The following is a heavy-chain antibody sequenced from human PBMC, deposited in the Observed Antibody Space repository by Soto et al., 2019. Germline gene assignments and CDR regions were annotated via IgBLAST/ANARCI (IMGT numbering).Heavy chain of an antibody. J-gene: IGHJ4*02. CDR3: ARDHRYCSGGSCYLWEY. V-gene: IGHV4-59*01. Sequence: TSETLSLTCTVSGGSISNYYWSWIRQAPGKGLEWIGFIYSSGSTNYNPSLKSRVTMSLDTSKNQFSLRLSSVTAADTAVYYCARDHRYCSGGSCYLWEYWGQGTLVTVSS. D-gene: IGHD2-15*01. CDR1: GGSISNYY. CDR2: IYSSGST.